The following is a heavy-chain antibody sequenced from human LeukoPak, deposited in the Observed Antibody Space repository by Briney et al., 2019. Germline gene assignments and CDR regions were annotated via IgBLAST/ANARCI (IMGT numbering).Heavy chain of an antibody. CDR3: ARDGYSSSSPPDY. V-gene: IGHV1-2*02. Sequence: GASVKVSCKASGYTFTGYYMHWVRQAPGQGLEWMGWINPNSGGTNYAQKFQGRVTMTRDTSISTAYMELSRLRFDDTAVYYCARDGYSSSSPPDYWGQGTLVTVSS. CDR1: GYTFTGYY. CDR2: INPNSGGT. J-gene: IGHJ4*02. D-gene: IGHD6-6*01.